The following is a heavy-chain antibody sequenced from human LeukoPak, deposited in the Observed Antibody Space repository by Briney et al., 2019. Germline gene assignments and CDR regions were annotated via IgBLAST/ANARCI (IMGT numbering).Heavy chain of an antibody. Sequence: GGSLRLSCAASGFMFSNYDMHWVRQAPGKGLEYVSHISPNGGSTYYAISVKGRFTISRDNSKNTLYLQMGSLRAEDMAVYYCARGRGYIYGYDYWGQGTLVTVYS. CDR3: ARGRGYIYGYDY. CDR2: ISPNGGST. J-gene: IGHJ4*02. V-gene: IGHV3-64*01. D-gene: IGHD5-18*01. CDR1: GFMFSNYD.